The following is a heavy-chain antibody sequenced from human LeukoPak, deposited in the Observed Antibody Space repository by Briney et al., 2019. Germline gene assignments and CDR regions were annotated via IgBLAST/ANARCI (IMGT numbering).Heavy chain of an antibody. Sequence: ASVKVSCKASGYTLTNYHITWVRQAPGQGLEWMGWIRTHNHNTNYAQNLQGRVTMTTDTSTSTAYVELRSLRSDDTAVYYCARGGDLIVPDAFDIWGQRTMVTVSS. CDR1: GYTLTNYH. J-gene: IGHJ3*02. D-gene: IGHD6-6*01. CDR3: ARGGDLIVPDAFDI. V-gene: IGHV1-18*01. CDR2: IRTHNHNT.